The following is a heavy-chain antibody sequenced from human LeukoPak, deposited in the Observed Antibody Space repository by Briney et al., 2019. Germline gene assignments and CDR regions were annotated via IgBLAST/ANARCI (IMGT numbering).Heavy chain of an antibody. CDR3: ARELYSGSYGGDFDY. D-gene: IGHD1-26*01. CDR2: INPNSGGT. V-gene: IGHV1-2*02. J-gene: IGHJ4*02. Sequence: ASVKVSCKTSGYTFSGYYMHWVRQPPGQGLKWMGWINPNSGGTNYAQKFQGRVTMTRDTSISTAYMELSRLRSDDTAVYYCARELYSGSYGGDFDYWGQGTLVTVSS. CDR1: GYTFSGYY.